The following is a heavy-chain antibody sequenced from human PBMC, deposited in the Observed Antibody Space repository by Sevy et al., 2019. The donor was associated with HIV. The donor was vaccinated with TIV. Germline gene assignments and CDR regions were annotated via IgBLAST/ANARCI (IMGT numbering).Heavy chain of an antibody. CDR3: AREAGYYDSSAELDY. V-gene: IGHV1-2*02. Sequence: PSVKVSCKASGYTFTGYYMHWVRQAPGQGLEWMGWINPNSGGTNYAQKFQGRVTMTRDTSISTAYMELSRLRSDDTAVYDCAREAGYYDSSAELDYWGQGTLVTVSS. CDR2: INPNSGGT. CDR1: GYTFTGYY. J-gene: IGHJ4*02. D-gene: IGHD3-22*01.